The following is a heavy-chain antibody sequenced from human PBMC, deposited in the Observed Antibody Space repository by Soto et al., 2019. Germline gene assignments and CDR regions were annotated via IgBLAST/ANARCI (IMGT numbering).Heavy chain of an antibody. Sequence: PGGSLRLSCAASGFTFSSYAMSWVRQAPGKGLEWVSAISGSGGSTYYADSVKGRFTISRDNSKNTLYLQMNNLRAEDTAVYYCAGVVAATQGDWFDPWGQGTRVTFSS. D-gene: IGHD2-15*01. J-gene: IGHJ5*02. V-gene: IGHV3-23*01. CDR1: GFTFSSYA. CDR3: AGVVAATQGDWFDP. CDR2: ISGSGGST.